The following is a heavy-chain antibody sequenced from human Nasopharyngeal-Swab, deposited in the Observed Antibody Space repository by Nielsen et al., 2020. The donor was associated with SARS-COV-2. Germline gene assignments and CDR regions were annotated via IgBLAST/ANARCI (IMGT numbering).Heavy chain of an antibody. CDR1: GYTLTELS. J-gene: IGHJ3*02. CDR3: ATTSALTIAVGGEGAFDI. Sequence: ASVKVSCKVSGYTLTELSMHWVRQAPGKGLEWMGGFDPEDGETIYAQKFQGRVTMTEDTSTDTAYMELSSLRSEDTAAYYCATTSALTIAVGGEGAFDIWGQGTMVTVPS. V-gene: IGHV1-24*01. CDR2: FDPEDGET. D-gene: IGHD6-19*01.